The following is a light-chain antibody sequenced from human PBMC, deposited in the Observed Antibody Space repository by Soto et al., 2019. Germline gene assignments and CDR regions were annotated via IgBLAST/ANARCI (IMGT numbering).Light chain of an antibody. CDR1: SSDVGGYNY. CDR3: SSYTSSSIDYV. J-gene: IGLJ1*01. V-gene: IGLV2-14*01. CDR2: EVS. Sequence: QSALTQPASVSGSPGQSITISCTGTSSDVGGYNYVSWYQQHPGKAPKLMISEVSNRPSGVSNRFSGSKSGNTASLTISGLQADDEADYYCSSYTSSSIDYVFGTGTKLTVL.